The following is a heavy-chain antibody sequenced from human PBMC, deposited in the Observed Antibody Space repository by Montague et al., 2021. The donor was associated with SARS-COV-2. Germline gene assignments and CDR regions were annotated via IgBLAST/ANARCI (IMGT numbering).Heavy chain of an antibody. CDR2: ISFDGTNK. J-gene: IGHJ4*02. CDR3: ARDQGGYSYNDY. D-gene: IGHD5-18*01. V-gene: IGHV3-30-3*01. CDR1: GFTFTSYA. Sequence: SLRRSCAASGFTFTSYAMHWVRQAPGKGLEWVAVISFDGTNKYYTDSVKGRFTISRDNSKNTLYLQMHSVRPEDTAVYYCARDQGGYSYNDYWGQGTLVTVSS.